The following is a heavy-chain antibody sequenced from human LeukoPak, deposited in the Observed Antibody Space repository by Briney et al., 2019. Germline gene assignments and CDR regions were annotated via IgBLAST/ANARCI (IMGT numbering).Heavy chain of an antibody. D-gene: IGHD2-8*01. V-gene: IGHV4-39*01. CDR3: ATFCTNAEYSPQGMDV. CDR1: GGSISSSSYH. J-gene: IGHJ6*02. CDR2: ICYSGRT. Sequence: PSETLSLTCTVSGGSISSSSYHWGWIRQPPGKGLEWIGCICYSGRTYYNPSLKSRVTISVDTSKNQFSLKLSSVTDADTAVFFCATFCTNAEYSPQGMDVWGQGPTVSVSS.